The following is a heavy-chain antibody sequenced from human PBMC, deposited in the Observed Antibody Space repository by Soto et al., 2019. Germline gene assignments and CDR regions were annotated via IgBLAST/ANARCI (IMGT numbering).Heavy chain of an antibody. D-gene: IGHD5-18*01. CDR1: GFTFSSYG. CDR3: AKALVDTAMVYYFDY. Sequence: GGSLRLSCAASGFTFSSYGMHWVRQAPGKGLEWVAVISYDGSNKYYADSVKGRFTISRDNSKNTLYLQMNSLRAEDTAVYYCAKALVDTAMVYYFDYWGQGTLVTVSS. CDR2: ISYDGSNK. V-gene: IGHV3-30*18. J-gene: IGHJ4*02.